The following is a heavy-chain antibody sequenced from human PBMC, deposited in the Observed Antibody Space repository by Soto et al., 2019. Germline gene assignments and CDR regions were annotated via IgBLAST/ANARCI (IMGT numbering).Heavy chain of an antibody. J-gene: IGHJ6*02. CDR3: ARKKRWPLYYYYGMDV. Sequence: QVQLQQWGAGLLKPSETLSLTCAVYGGSFSGYYWSWIRQPPGKGLEWIGEINHSGSTNYNPSLKSRVTISVDTYKNQFSLKLSSVTAADTAVYYCARKKRWPLYYYYGMDVWGQGTTVTVSS. D-gene: IGHD2-15*01. CDR1: GGSFSGYY. V-gene: IGHV4-34*01. CDR2: INHSGST.